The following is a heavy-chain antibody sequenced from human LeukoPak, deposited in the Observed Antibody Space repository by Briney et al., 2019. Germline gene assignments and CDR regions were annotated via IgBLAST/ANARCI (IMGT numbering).Heavy chain of an antibody. CDR3: ARVGPENGMDV. J-gene: IGHJ6*02. Sequence: SETLSLTCTASGFSISSYYWSWLRQPPGKGLEWIGYIYYSGSTNYNPSLKSRVTISVDTSKNQFSLKLSSVTAADTAVYYCARVGPENGMDVWGQGTTVTVSS. CDR1: GFSISSYY. V-gene: IGHV4-59*01. CDR2: IYYSGST.